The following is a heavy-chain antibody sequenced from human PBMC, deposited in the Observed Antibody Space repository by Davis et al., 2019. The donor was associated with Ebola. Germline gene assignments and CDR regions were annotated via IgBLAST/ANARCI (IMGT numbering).Heavy chain of an antibody. V-gene: IGHV3-48*02. D-gene: IGHD2-21*01. Sequence: GESLKISCAASGFTFNNYAMNWVRQAPGKGLEWVSYISSSSSTIYYADSVKGRFTISRDNAKNSLYLQMNSLRDEDTAVYYCARSSALWFRRFFDYWGQGTLLTVSS. CDR1: GFTFNNYA. J-gene: IGHJ4*02. CDR2: ISSSSSTI. CDR3: ARSSALWFRRFFDY.